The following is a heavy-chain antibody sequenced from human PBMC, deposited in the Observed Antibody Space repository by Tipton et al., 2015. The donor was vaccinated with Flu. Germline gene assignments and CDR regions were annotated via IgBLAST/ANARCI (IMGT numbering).Heavy chain of an antibody. CDR2: INHGGST. J-gene: IGHJ5*02. CDR3: ARRDYSNYVSDPKNWFDP. CDR1: GGSFSGYY. Sequence: TLSLTCAVNGGSFSGYYWTWIRQPPGKGLEWIGGINHGGSTNYNKSLKSRVTISVDTSKNQFSLRLNSVTAADTAVYYCARRDYSNYVSDPKNWFDPWGQGTLVTVSS. V-gene: IGHV4-34*01. D-gene: IGHD4-11*01.